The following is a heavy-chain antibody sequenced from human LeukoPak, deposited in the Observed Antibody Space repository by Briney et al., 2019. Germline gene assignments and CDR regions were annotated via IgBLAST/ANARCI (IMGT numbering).Heavy chain of an antibody. Sequence: PGGSLRLSCAASGFTFSLYAMHWVRQAPGKGLEWVAFIRYDGSNRYYVDSVKGRFTISRDNSKNTLYLQMNSLRPEDTAVYFCAKDQIMITFGGIDYWGQGTLVTVSS. CDR1: GFTFSLYA. V-gene: IGHV3-30*02. CDR3: AKDQIMITFGGIDY. J-gene: IGHJ4*02. CDR2: IRYDGSNR. D-gene: IGHD3-16*01.